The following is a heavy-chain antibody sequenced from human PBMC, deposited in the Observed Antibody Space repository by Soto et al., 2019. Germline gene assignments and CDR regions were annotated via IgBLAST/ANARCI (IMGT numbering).Heavy chain of an antibody. D-gene: IGHD1-26*01. CDR3: ARDGVGYYYYGMEV. V-gene: IGHV4-34*01. CDR2: INHSGST. J-gene: IGHJ6*02. CDR1: GGSFSGYY. Sequence: PSETLSLTCAVYGGSFSGYYWSWFRQPPGKGLEWIGEINHSGSTNYNPSLKSRVTISVDTSKNQFSLKLSSVTAEDTAVYYCARDGVGYYYYGMEVWGHGTTVT.